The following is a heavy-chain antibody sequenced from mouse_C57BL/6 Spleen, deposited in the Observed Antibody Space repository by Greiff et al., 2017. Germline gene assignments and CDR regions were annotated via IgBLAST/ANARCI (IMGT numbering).Heavy chain of an antibody. CDR2: IDPENGDT. CDR3: TTRGYGSAWFAY. D-gene: IGHD2-1*01. J-gene: IGHJ3*01. Sequence: VQLQQSGAELVRPGASVKLSCTASGFNIKDDYMHWVKQRPEQGLEWIGWIDPENGDTEYASKFQGKATITADTSSNTAYLQLISLPSEDTSVSYCTTRGYGSAWFAYWGQGTLLTVSA. CDR1: GFNIKDDY. V-gene: IGHV14-4*01.